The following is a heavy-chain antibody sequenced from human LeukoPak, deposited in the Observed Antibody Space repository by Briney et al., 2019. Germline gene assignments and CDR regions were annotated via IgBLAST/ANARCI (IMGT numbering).Heavy chain of an antibody. V-gene: IGHV3-74*01. Sequence: GGSLRLSCAASGFTFSSYWMHWVRQAPGAGLVWVSRIYTDGSSTSYADSVKGRFTISRDNAKNTLYLQMNSLRAEDTAVYYCARAQPTYDFWSGYYYYYYYYMDVWGKGTTVTVSS. CDR2: IYTDGSST. CDR1: GFTFSSYW. D-gene: IGHD3-3*01. J-gene: IGHJ6*03. CDR3: ARAQPTYDFWSGYYYYYYYYMDV.